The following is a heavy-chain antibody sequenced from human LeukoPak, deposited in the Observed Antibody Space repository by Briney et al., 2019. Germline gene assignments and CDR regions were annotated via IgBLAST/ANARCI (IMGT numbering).Heavy chain of an antibody. D-gene: IGHD3-3*01. V-gene: IGHV4-39*07. J-gene: IGHJ4*02. CDR3: ARNQLTYYDFFLAGEFDY. Sequence: PSVTLSLTCTVSGGSISSSSYYWGWIRQPPGKGLEWIGSIYYSGSTYYNPSLKSRVTISVDTSKNQFSLKLSSVTAADTAVYYCARNQLTYYDFFLAGEFDYWGQGTLVTVSS. CDR1: GGSISSSSYY. CDR2: IYYSGST.